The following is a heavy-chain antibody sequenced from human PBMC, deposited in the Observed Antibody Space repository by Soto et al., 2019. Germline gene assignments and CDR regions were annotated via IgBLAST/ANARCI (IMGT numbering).Heavy chain of an antibody. V-gene: IGHV1-2*04. CDR3: TRHLVDY. CDR2: INPNSGGT. CDR1: GYTFTGCY. J-gene: IGHJ4*02. Sequence: GASVKVSCKASGYTFTGCYMHWVRQAPGQGLEWMGWINPNSGGTNYAQKFQGWVTMTRDTSISTAYMELNSLKTEDTAVYYCTRHLVDYWGQGTLVTVS.